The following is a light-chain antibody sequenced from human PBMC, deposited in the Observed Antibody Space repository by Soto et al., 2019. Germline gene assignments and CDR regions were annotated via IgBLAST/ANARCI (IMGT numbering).Light chain of an antibody. CDR3: QQRSNWPPIT. J-gene: IGKJ1*01. CDR2: DAS. V-gene: IGKV3-11*01. CDR1: QSVGSY. Sequence: EIVFTQSPVTLSLSPVERATVSCRASQSVGSYLAWYQQKPGQAPRLLIYDASNRATGIPARFSGSGSGTDFTLTISSLEPEDFAVYYCQQRSNWPPITFGQGTKVDIK.